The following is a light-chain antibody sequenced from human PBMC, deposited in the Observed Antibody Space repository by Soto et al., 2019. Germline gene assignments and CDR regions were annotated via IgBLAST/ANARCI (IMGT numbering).Light chain of an antibody. CDR2: GAS. J-gene: IGKJ1*01. V-gene: IGKV3-20*01. CDR1: QSLSSSY. Sequence: DIVLTQSPGTLSLSPVEIAILSFMVSQSLSSSYFAWYKQKPGPAPTLLISGASSRATGIPDRFSGSGSGTDFTLTISRLEPEDFAVYYCQKYGSSPWTFGKGTKVDIK. CDR3: QKYGSSPWT.